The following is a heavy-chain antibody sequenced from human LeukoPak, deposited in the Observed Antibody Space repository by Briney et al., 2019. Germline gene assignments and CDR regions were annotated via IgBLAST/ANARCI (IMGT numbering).Heavy chain of an antibody. CDR2: INPNSGGT. CDR3: ARVGEYDSGSYLVH. D-gene: IGHD3-10*01. Sequence: ASVKVSCKASGYTFTAYYMHWVRQAPGQGLEWMGWINPNSGGTNYAQKFQGRVTMTRDTSISTAYTELNRLTSDDTAVYYCARVGEYDSGSYLVHWGQGALVTVSS. J-gene: IGHJ5*02. V-gene: IGHV1-2*02. CDR1: GYTFTAYY.